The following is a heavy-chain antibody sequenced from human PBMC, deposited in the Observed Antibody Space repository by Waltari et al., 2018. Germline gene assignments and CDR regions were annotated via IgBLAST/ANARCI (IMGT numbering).Heavy chain of an antibody. J-gene: IGHJ4*02. CDR3: ARDEFCGGRFVY. CDR1: GGSISSSSYY. CDR2: MYYSGCT. D-gene: IGHD3-9*01. V-gene: IGHV4-39*07. Sequence: QLQLQESGPGLVKPSATLSLTCTVSGGSISSSSYYWGWIRQPPGKGLEWIGSMYYSGCTYYNPSLKSRVTISVDTSKNQFSLKLSSVTAADTAVYYCARDEFCGGRFVYWGQGTLVTVSS.